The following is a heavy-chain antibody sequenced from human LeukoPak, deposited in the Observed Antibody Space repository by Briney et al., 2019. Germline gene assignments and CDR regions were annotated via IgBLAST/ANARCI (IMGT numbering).Heavy chain of an antibody. D-gene: IGHD4-4*01. CDR1: GFTFSGYS. CDR3: ARDRAVKARIGGMDV. J-gene: IGHJ6*02. V-gene: IGHV3-21*06. CDR2: ISESSSHT. Sequence: GGSLRLSCEASGFTFSGYSMNWVRQAPGKGLDWVSYISESSSHTYNADSVKGRFTISRDNAKNSLYLQMNSLRVEDTGIYYCARDRAVKARIGGMDVWGQGTTVIVSS.